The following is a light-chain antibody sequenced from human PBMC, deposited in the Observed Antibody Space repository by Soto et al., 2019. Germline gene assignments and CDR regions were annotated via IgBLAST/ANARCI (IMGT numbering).Light chain of an antibody. V-gene: IGLV2-14*01. Sequence: QSALSQPASVSGSPGQSITISCTGTRTDVGGYNFVSWYQQHPDKVPKLIIFEVNKRPSGVSSRFSGSKSGNTASLTISGLQSVDEADYNCRSYRDDSSNVFGSGTKLTVL. J-gene: IGLJ1*01. CDR2: EVN. CDR3: RSYRDDSSNV. CDR1: RTDVGGYNF.